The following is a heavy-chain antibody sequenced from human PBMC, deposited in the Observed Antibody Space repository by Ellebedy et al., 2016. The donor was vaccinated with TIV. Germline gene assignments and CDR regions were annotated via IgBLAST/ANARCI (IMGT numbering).Heavy chain of an antibody. Sequence: GESLKISCAASDLPFSNSWMHWVRQAPGKGLVWVSHINSDGSSTTYADSVKGRFTISRDNAKNTVYLQMNSLRAEDTAVYYCARDVQFRPHYWGQGTLVTVSS. CDR2: INSDGSST. J-gene: IGHJ4*02. D-gene: IGHD2-21*01. V-gene: IGHV3-74*01. CDR3: ARDVQFRPHY. CDR1: DLPFSNSW.